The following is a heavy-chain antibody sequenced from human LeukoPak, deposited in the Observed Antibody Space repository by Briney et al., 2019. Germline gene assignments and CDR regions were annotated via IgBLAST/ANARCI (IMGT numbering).Heavy chain of an antibody. CDR2: ISAYNGNT. D-gene: IGHD3-22*01. V-gene: IGHV1-18*01. CDR3: ARVYDSSEMLAFDI. J-gene: IGHJ3*02. Sequence: ASVKVSCKASGYTFTSYGISWVRQAPGQGLEWMGWISAYNGNTNYAQKLQGRVTMTTDTSTSTAYMELSSLRSDDTAVYYCARVYDSSEMLAFDIWGQGTMVTVSS. CDR1: GYTFTSYG.